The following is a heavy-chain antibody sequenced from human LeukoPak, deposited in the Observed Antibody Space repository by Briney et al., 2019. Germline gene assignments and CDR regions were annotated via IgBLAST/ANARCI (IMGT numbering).Heavy chain of an antibody. CDR2: INHSGST. D-gene: IGHD3-9*01. J-gene: IGHJ5*02. CDR3: AIRKYYDILTGYRKIPTSGFDP. Sequence: PSETLSLTCAVYGGSFSYYYWSWIRQPPGKTLEWIGEINHSGSTNYNPSLKSRVTISVDTSKNQFSLKLSSVTAVDAAVYYCAIRKYYDILTGYRKIPTSGFDPWGQGTLVTVSP. V-gene: IGHV4-34*01. CDR1: GGSFSYYY.